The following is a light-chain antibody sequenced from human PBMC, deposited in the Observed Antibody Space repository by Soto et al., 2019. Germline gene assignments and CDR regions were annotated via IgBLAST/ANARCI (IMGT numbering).Light chain of an antibody. CDR2: DAS. CDR1: QSVSRH. Sequence: EIVLTQSPATLSLSPGERATLSCRASQSVSRHLSWYQQKPGQAPRLLIYDASNRATGIPARFSGSGSGTDFTLTISSLEPEDFAVYYCQQRNNWPPVTFGGGTKVEIK. V-gene: IGKV3-11*01. J-gene: IGKJ4*01. CDR3: QQRNNWPPVT.